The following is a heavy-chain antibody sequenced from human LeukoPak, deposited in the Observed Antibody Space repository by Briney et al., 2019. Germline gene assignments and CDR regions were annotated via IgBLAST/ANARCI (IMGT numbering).Heavy chain of an antibody. J-gene: IGHJ4*02. CDR2: IKDDGSGK. CDR1: GYTFTSYY. D-gene: IGHD1-1*01. V-gene: IGHV3-7*01. Sequence: GGSVRLSCAASGYTFTSYYMHWVRQAPGKGLEWVGSIKDDGSGKYYVDSVKGRFTISRDNAKNSLYVQMNRRRAEDTEVYFCARGRDNFRYWGQGTLVIASS. CDR3: ARGRDNFRY.